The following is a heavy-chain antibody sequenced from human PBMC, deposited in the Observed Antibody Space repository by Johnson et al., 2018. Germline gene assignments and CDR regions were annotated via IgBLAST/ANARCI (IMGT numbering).Heavy chain of an antibody. CDR2: ISWNSGSI. CDR1: GFTFSSYG. J-gene: IGHJ1*01. Sequence: EVQLVETGGGVVQPGRSLRLSCAASGFTFSSYGMHWVRQAPGKGLEWVAGISWNSGSIGYADSVEGRFTISRDNPKNSLYLQMNSLRPEDTAWYYCAKAPVGWLGEGAEYFQHWGQGTLVTVSS. CDR3: AKAPVGWLGEGAEYFQH. D-gene: IGHD3-3*01. V-gene: IGHV3-9*01.